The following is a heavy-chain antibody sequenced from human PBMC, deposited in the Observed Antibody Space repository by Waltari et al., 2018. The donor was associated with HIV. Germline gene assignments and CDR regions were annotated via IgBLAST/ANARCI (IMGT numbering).Heavy chain of an antibody. J-gene: IGHJ4*02. CDR1: GFTFTSYW. D-gene: IGHD3-16*01. Sequence: EVQLVESGGGSVQPGGSLRLSCAASGFTFTSYWMPWVRPAPGKGLVWVSRINLDGSTTTYADSVKGRFTISRDNAKSTLYLQMSSLRAEDTAMYYCARDFRSPKGDFDYWGQGALVSVSS. V-gene: IGHV3-74*01. CDR2: INLDGSTT. CDR3: ARDFRSPKGDFDY.